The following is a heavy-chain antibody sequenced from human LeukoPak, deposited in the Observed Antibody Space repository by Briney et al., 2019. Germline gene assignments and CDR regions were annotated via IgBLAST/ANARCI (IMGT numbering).Heavy chain of an antibody. CDR1: GGSISSYY. CDR2: IYTSGST. D-gene: IGHD6-13*01. Sequence: PSETLSLTCTVSGGSISSYYWSWIRQPAGKGLEWIGRIYTSGSTNYNPSLKSRVTMSVDTSKNQFSLKLSSVTAADTAVYYCARGPTARKAGNFDYWGQGTLVTVSS. V-gene: IGHV4-4*07. CDR3: ARGPTARKAGNFDY. J-gene: IGHJ4*02.